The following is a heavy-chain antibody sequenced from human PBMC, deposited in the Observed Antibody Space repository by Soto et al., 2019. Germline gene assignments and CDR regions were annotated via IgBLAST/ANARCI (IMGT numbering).Heavy chain of an antibody. D-gene: IGHD2-15*01. CDR2: IIPIFGTA. V-gene: IGHV1-69*01. Sequence: QVQLVQSGAEVKKPGSSVKVSCKASGGTFSSYAISWVRQAPGQGLEWMGGIIPIFGTANYAQKFQGRVTITADESTSTAYMELSSLRSEDTAVYYCARVSGGLGHICSGGSCYSDPWYYYGMDVWGQGTTVTVSS. CDR1: GGTFSSYA. CDR3: ARVSGGLGHICSGGSCYSDPWYYYGMDV. J-gene: IGHJ6*02.